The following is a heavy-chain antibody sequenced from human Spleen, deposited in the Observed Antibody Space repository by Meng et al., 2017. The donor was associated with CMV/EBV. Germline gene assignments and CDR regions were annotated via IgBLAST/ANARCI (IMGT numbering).Heavy chain of an antibody. CDR1: GGSIIGSSNY. CDR3: ASQQWLTSDYYFDD. CDR2: VYFSGTT. V-gene: IGHV4-39*01. J-gene: IGHJ4*02. Sequence: GSLRLSCTVSGGSIIGSSNYWGWIRQPPGKGLEWIGSVYFSGTTYYSPSLTSRATISVDTSTNQFSLDLRSVTAADTAVYYCASQQWLTSDYYFDDWGQGTLVTVSS. D-gene: IGHD6-19*01.